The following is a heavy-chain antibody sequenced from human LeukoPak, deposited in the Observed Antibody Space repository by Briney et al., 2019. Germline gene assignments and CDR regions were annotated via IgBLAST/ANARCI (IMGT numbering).Heavy chain of an antibody. J-gene: IGHJ4*01. CDR2: IYHSGST. V-gene: IGHV4-38-2*02. Sequence: SETLSLTCTVSGYSISSGYYWSWVRQPPGKGLDWIGSIYHSGSTYYNPSLKSRVTISVDTSKNQFSLKLSSVTAADTAVYYCARDGKGFDYWGHGALVTVSS. CDR3: ARDGKGFDY. CDR1: GYSISSGYY.